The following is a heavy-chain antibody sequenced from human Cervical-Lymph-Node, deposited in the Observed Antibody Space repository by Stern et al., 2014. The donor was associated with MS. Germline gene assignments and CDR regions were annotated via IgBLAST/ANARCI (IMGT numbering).Heavy chain of an antibody. J-gene: IGHJ3*02. CDR2: IMPIVGSP. Sequence: QMQLVQYGAEVKKPGSSVKVSCKDSGGTFSSLAINWVRQASGQGLEWMGGIMPIVGSPNYAQKFQDRVTISADASTRTVYMELSSLRSEDTGVYFCARDRRDAHTFAFDNWGQGTLVTVSS. D-gene: IGHD5-24*01. CDR3: ARDRRDAHTFAFDN. CDR1: GGTFSSLA. V-gene: IGHV1-69*01.